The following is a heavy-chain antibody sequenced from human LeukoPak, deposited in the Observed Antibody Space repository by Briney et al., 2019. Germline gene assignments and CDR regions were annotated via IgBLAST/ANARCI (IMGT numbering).Heavy chain of an antibody. CDR3: AREMGGDDIFDY. CDR1: GITVSANY. D-gene: IGHD2-21*02. Sequence: GGSLRLSCAASGITVSANYMSWVRQAPGKGMECVSVIYTDDSTYYTDSVKGRFAISRDISKNTLYLQMGRLTAEDMAVYYCAREMGGDDIFDYWGQGTLVTVSS. J-gene: IGHJ4*02. CDR2: IYTDDST. V-gene: IGHV3-66*01.